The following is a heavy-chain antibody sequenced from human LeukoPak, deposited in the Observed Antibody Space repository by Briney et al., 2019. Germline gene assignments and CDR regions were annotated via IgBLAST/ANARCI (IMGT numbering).Heavy chain of an antibody. CDR2: IYYSGST. V-gene: IGHV4-39*07. J-gene: IGHJ4*02. Sequence: SETLSLTCTVSGGSIGSSSYYWGWIRQPPGKGLEWIGSIYYSGSTYYNPSLKSRVTISVDTSKNQFSLKLSSVTAADTAVYYCARGRPYGDLEYWGQGTLVTVSS. CDR3: ARGRPYGDLEY. D-gene: IGHD4-17*01. CDR1: GGSIGSSSYY.